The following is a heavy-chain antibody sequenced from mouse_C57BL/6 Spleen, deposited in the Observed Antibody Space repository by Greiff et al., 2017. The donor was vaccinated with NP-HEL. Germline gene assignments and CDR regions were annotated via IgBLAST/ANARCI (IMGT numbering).Heavy chain of an antibody. CDR1: GYSITSGYY. Sequence: EVQLVESGPGLVKPSQSLSLTCSVTGYSITSGYYWNWIRQFPGNKLEWMGYISYDGSNNYNPSLKNRISITRDTSKNQFFLKLNSVTTEDTATYYCAREGYYGSMDYWGQGTSVTVSS. CDR2: ISYDGSN. D-gene: IGHD1-1*01. V-gene: IGHV3-6*01. J-gene: IGHJ4*01. CDR3: AREGYYGSMDY.